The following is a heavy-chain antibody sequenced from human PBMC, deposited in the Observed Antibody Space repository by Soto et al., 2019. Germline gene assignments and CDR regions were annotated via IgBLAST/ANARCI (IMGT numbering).Heavy chain of an antibody. J-gene: IGHJ4*02. CDR1: GYTFTSYY. D-gene: IGHD3-16*02. CDR3: AGEYRERYYFDY. V-gene: IGHV1-46*01. CDR2: INPSGGST. Sequence: ASLKVSCKASGYTFTSYYIHWVRQAPGQGLEWMGIINPSGGSTTYGQKFQGRVTITRDTSTSTVYMELSSLKSDDTAVYYCAGEYRERYYFDYWAQGTLVTVSS.